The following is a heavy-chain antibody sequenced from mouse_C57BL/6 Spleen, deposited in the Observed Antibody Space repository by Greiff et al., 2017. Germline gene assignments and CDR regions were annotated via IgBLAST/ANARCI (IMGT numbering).Heavy chain of an antibody. CDR2: FYPGSGSM. J-gene: IGHJ3*01. Sequence: QVQLQQSGAELVKPGASVKLSCKASGYTFTEYTIHWVKQRPGQGLEWIGWFYPGSGSMKYNEKFKDKATLTADKSSSTVYMELSRMTSDDAAVYFCARHEEYSSWFAYWGQGTLVTVSA. CDR1: GYTFTEYT. CDR3: ARHEEYSSWFAY. D-gene: IGHD2-5*01. V-gene: IGHV1-62-2*01.